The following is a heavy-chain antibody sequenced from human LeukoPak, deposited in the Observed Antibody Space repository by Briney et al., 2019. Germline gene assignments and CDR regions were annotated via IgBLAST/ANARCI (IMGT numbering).Heavy chain of an antibody. CDR2: IYHSGST. V-gene: IGHV4-30-2*01. CDR1: GGSISSGGYS. Sequence: PSETLSLTCAVSGGSISSGGYSWSWIRQPPGKGLEWIGYIYHSGSTYYNPSLKSRVTISVDMSKNQVSLKLSSVTAADTAVYYCAGGDGYNYYWGQGTLVTVSS. J-gene: IGHJ4*02. CDR3: AGGDGYNYY. D-gene: IGHD5-24*01.